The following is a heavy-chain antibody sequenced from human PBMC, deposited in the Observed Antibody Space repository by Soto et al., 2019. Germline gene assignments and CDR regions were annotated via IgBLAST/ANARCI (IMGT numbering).Heavy chain of an antibody. CDR2: IYPGDSDT. CDR3: ARNLDHSPTYYGMDV. J-gene: IGHJ6*02. D-gene: IGHD3-3*01. CDR1: GYSFTSYW. Sequence: PXESLKLSWKCSGYSFTSYWIGLVLQMPGKGLEWMGIIYPGDSDTRYSPSFQGQVTISADKSISTAYLQWSSLKASDTAMYYCARNLDHSPTYYGMDVWGQGTTVTVSS. V-gene: IGHV5-51*01.